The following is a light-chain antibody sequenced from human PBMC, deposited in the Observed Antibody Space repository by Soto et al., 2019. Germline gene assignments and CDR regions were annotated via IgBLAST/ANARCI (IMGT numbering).Light chain of an antibody. CDR2: SNN. Sequence: QSVLTQSPSASGTPGQRVTISCSGSSSNIGSKTVSWYQQLPGTAPKLLIYSNNQRPSGVPDRFSGSKSGTSASLAISGLQSEDEADYYCAAWDDSLNGYVFGAGTKLTVL. J-gene: IGLJ1*01. CDR3: AAWDDSLNGYV. CDR1: SSNIGSKT. V-gene: IGLV1-44*01.